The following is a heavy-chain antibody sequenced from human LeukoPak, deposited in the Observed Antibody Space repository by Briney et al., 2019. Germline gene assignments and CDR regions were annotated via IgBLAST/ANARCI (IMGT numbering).Heavy chain of an antibody. CDR2: IIPIFGTA. CDR3: ARDRRYDYVWGSYREPWFDP. D-gene: IGHD3-16*02. Sequence: SVKVSCKASGGTFSSYAISWVRQAPGQGLEWMGGIIPIFGTANYAQKFQGRVTITADESTSTAYMELSSLRSEDTAVYYCARDRRYDYVWGSYREPWFDPWGQGTLVTVSS. J-gene: IGHJ5*02. CDR1: GGTFSSYA. V-gene: IGHV1-69*13.